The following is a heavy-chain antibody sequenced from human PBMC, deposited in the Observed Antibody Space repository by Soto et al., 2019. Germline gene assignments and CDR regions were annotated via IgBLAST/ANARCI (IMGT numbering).Heavy chain of an antibody. Sequence: QVQLVQSGAEVKKPGASVKVSCKASGYTFTGYYMHWVRQAPGQGLEWMGWINTNSGGTNYAQKFQGRVTMTRDTSISTAYMELSRLRSDDTAVYYCARDLLRYCSGGSCYIGWFDPWGQGTLVTVSS. D-gene: IGHD2-15*01. CDR1: GYTFTGYY. J-gene: IGHJ5*02. V-gene: IGHV1-2*02. CDR3: ARDLLRYCSGGSCYIGWFDP. CDR2: INTNSGGT.